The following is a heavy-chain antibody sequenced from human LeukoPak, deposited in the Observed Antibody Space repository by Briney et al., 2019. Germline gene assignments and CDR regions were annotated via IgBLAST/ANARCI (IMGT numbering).Heavy chain of an antibody. Sequence: SETLSLTCTVSGSSISSGGYYWSWIRQPPGKGLEWIGYIYHSGSTYYNPSLKSRVTISVDRSKNQFSLKLSSVTAADTAVYYCARVEPPISGYGGWFDPWGQGTLVTVSS. D-gene: IGHD5-12*01. CDR1: GSSISSGGYY. CDR2: IYHSGST. J-gene: IGHJ5*02. V-gene: IGHV4-30-2*01. CDR3: ARVEPPISGYGGWFDP.